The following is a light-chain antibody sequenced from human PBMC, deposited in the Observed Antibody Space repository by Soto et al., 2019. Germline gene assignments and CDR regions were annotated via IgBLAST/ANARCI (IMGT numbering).Light chain of an antibody. V-gene: IGKV1-9*01. Sequence: IQGTRSASCLTESVCKRLAIIFGASQGINSCLSWYQQKTGKAPTLLLYAATTLQSGVPSRFSGSRSGTTFTPTTNNIQPPDIASYFCHQPNSFPLTFGGGTKVDIK. J-gene: IGKJ4*01. CDR1: QGINSC. CDR2: AAT. CDR3: HQPNSFPLT.